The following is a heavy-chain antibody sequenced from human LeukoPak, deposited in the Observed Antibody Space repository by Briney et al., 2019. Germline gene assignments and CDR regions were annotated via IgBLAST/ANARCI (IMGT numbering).Heavy chain of an antibody. CDR2: IRNKANSYTT. J-gene: IGHJ3*02. V-gene: IGHV3-72*01. CDR3: ARGQVSVPPASDI. CDR1: GFTSSDHY. Sequence: GGALRLSCAASGFTSSDHYMDWVRQTPGKRLEWVGRIRNKANSYTTEYAASVNGRFTISTDDSTNSLYLQMNSLKTEDTAVYHCARGQVSVPPASDIWGQGTKVIVSS.